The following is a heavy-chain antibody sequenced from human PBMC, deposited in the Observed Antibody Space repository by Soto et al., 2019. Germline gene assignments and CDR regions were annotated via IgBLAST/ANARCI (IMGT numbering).Heavy chain of an antibody. V-gene: IGHV3-23*01. D-gene: IGHD3-16*02. CDR2: ISDSGDRT. CDR3: AKDRGIIVKAGDAFDV. CDR1: GFTLSMSA. J-gene: IGHJ3*01. Sequence: LRLSCASSGFTLSMSAVNWVRQAPGKGLEWVSYISDSGDRTYYADSVKGRFTISRDRSKNTVSLQMDSLRAEDTAVYYCAKDRGIIVKAGDAFDVWGQGTKVTVSS.